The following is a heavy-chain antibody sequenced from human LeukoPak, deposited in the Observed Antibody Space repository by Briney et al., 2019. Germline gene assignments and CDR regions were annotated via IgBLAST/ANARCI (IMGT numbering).Heavy chain of an antibody. J-gene: IGHJ4*02. CDR3: AKDSEYGSSGRSTSALRPCDY. CDR2: ISYDGSNK. CDR1: GFTFSSYG. D-gene: IGHD6-19*01. V-gene: IGHV3-30*18. Sequence: GGSLRLSCAASGFTFSSYGMHWVRDAPGKGLEWVAVISYDGSNKYYTDSVNARFTISRDNSKNTLYLQMNSLRAEDTAVYYCAKDSEYGSSGRSTSALRPCDYWGQGTLVTVSS.